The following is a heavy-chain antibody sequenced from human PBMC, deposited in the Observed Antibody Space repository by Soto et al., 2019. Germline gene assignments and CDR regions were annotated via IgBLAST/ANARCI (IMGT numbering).Heavy chain of an antibody. D-gene: IGHD3-16*02. Sequence: EVQLVESGGGLVQPGGSLRLSCAASGFTFSSYAMHWVRQAPGKGLEYVSAISSNGGSTYYANSVKGRFTISRDNSKNTLYLQMGSLRAEDMAVYYCARDSGAMITFGRVIVIGLVDYWGQGTLVTVSS. J-gene: IGHJ4*02. CDR1: GFTFSSYA. V-gene: IGHV3-64*01. CDR2: ISSNGGST. CDR3: ARDSGAMITFGRVIVIGLVDY.